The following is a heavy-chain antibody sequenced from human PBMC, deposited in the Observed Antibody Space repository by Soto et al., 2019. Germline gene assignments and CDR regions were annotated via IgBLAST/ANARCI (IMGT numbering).Heavy chain of an antibody. CDR3: ARSIAAAGPCDE. V-gene: IGHV3-11*01. J-gene: IGHJ4*02. CDR1: GFPFIAYY. Sequence: GCLRVSCAVSGFPFIAYYMSWIRPAPGKGLEWVSYISSSGSTIYYADSVKGRFTISRDNAKNSLYLQMNSLRAEDTAVYYCARSIAAAGPCDEWGQGTLVTVSS. D-gene: IGHD6-13*01. CDR2: ISSSGSTI.